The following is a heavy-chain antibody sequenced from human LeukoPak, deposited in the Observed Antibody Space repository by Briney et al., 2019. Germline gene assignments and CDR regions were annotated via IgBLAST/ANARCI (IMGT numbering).Heavy chain of an antibody. J-gene: IGHJ4*02. CDR3: AKDGAPALDDSNGYYPLDY. Sequence: GGSLRLSCAASGFTFSSYGMHWVRQAPGKGLEWVAVISYDGSNKYYADSVKGRFTISRDNSKNTLYLQMNSLRAEDTAVYYCAKDGAPALDDSNGYYPLDYWGQGTLVTVSS. V-gene: IGHV3-30*18. CDR2: ISYDGSNK. D-gene: IGHD3-22*01. CDR1: GFTFSSYG.